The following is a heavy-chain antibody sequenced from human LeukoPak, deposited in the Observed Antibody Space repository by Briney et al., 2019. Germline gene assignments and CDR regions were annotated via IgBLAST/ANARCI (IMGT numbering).Heavy chain of an antibody. V-gene: IGHV4-39*01. J-gene: IGHJ4*02. CDR1: GGSISSSSYY. Sequence: SETLSLTCTVSGGSISSSSYYWGWIRQPPGKGLEWIGSIYYSGSTYYNPSLKSRVTISVDTSKNQFSLKLSSVTAADTAVYYCARQLDTGELRKFDYWGQGTLVTVSS. D-gene: IGHD1-26*01. CDR3: ARQLDTGELRKFDY. CDR2: IYYSGST.